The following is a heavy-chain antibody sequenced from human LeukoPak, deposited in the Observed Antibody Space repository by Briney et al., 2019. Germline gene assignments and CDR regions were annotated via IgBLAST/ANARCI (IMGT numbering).Heavy chain of an antibody. J-gene: IGHJ4*02. CDR2: ISAYNGNT. CDR1: GYTFTSYG. D-gene: IGHD3-22*01. V-gene: IGHV1-18*01. CDR3: ASDLRSYYYDSSGYYLLY. Sequence: GASVKVSCKASGYTFTSYGISWVRQAPGQGLEWMGWISAYNGNTNYAQKLQGRVTMTTDTSTSTAYMELRSLRSAHTDVYYCASDLRSYYYDSSGYYLLYWGQGTLVTVSS.